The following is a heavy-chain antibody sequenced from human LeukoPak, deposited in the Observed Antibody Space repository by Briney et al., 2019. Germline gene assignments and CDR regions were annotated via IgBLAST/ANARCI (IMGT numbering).Heavy chain of an antibody. D-gene: IGHD3-10*01. Sequence: GGSLRLSCSASGFTFSTSAMHWVRQAPGKGLEYVSAISSNGGSTYYADLVKGRFTISRDNSKNTLHLQMSSLRAEDTAVYYCVGVRWFGGSNWFDPWGQGTPVTVSS. CDR3: VGVRWFGGSNWFDP. CDR2: ISSNGGST. V-gene: IGHV3-64D*09. CDR1: GFTFSTSA. J-gene: IGHJ5*02.